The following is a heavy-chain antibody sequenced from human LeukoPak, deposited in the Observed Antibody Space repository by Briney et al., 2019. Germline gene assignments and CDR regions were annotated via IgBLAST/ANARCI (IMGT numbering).Heavy chain of an antibody. CDR2: IHQDGNEK. D-gene: IGHD5-24*01. J-gene: IGHJ4*02. CDR1: GFTFSTYW. CDR3: ARGDAFSGDY. Sequence: PGGSLRLSCAASGFTFSTYWMTWVRQAPGKGLEWVAIIHQDGNEKYYVDSVKGRFTISRDNAKNSLYLQMNSLRAEDTAVYYCARGDAFSGDYWGQGTLVTVSS. V-gene: IGHV3-7*04.